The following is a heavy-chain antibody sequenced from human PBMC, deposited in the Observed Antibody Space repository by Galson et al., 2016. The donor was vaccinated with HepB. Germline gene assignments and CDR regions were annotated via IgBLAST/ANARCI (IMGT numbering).Heavy chain of an antibody. D-gene: IGHD3-22*01. CDR1: GFTSSDYG. Sequence: SLRLSCAASGFTSSDYGIHWVRQAPGKGLEWVAVISYDGSNKYYADSVKGRFTISRDNSKNTLYLQMSSLRAEDTAVYYCAKDYYDRTHSLDIWGQGTMVTVSS. V-gene: IGHV3-30*18. CDR3: AKDYYDRTHSLDI. CDR2: ISYDGSNK. J-gene: IGHJ3*02.